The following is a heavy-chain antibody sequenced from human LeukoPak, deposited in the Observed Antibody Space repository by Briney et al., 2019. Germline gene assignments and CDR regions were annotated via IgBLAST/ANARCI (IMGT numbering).Heavy chain of an antibody. Sequence: PSETLSLTCAVYGGSFSGYYWSWIRQPPGKGLEWIGEINHSGSTNYNPSLKSRVTISVDTSKNQFSLKLSSVTAADTAVYYCARASGGRRWLQLRCFDYWGQGTLVTVSS. D-gene: IGHD5-12*01. CDR2: INHSGST. CDR1: GGSFSGYY. V-gene: IGHV4-34*01. J-gene: IGHJ4*02. CDR3: ARASGGRRWLQLRCFDY.